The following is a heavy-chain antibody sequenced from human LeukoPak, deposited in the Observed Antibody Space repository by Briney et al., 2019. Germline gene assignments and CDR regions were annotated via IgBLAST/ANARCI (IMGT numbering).Heavy chain of an antibody. J-gene: IGHJ5*02. CDR3: VRDVGNYDSRGYYLGWFDP. D-gene: IGHD3-22*01. V-gene: IGHV7-4-1*02. CDR2: TDRNTGNP. Sequence: ASVKVSCKASGYTFRNYAINWVRQAPGQGLEWMGWTDRNTGNPTYAQGFTGRFVFFLDTSVTTAYLQISSLKAEDTAVYYCVRDVGNYDSRGYYLGWFDPWGQGTLVTVFS. CDR1: GYTFRNYA.